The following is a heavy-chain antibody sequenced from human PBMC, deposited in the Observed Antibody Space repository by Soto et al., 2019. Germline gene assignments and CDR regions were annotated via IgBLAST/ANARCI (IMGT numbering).Heavy chain of an antibody. V-gene: IGHV4-39*01. D-gene: IGHD1-26*01. J-gene: IGHJ4*02. CDR2: IYYSGST. Sequence: QLQLQESGPGLVKPSDTLSLTCTVSGGSISSSSYYWGWIRQPPGKGLEWIGSIYYSGSTYYNPSLKSRVTISVDTSKNQFSLKLSSVTAADTAVYYCASHHSGSYHAHYWGQGTLVTVSS. CDR1: GGSISSSSYY. CDR3: ASHHSGSYHAHY.